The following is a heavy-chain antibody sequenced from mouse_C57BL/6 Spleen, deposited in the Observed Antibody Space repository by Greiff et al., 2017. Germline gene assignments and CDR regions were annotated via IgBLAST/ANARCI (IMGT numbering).Heavy chain of an antibody. CDR2: ISYDGSN. V-gene: IGHV3-6*01. D-gene: IGHD2-2*01. CDR3: AREEDGYDEDYAMDY. CDR1: GYSITSGYY. Sequence: EVKLMESGPGLVKPSQSLSLTCSVTGYSITSGYYWNWIRQFPGNKLEWMGYISYDGSNNYNPSLKNRISITRDTSKNQFFLKLNSVTTEDTATYYCAREEDGYDEDYAMDYWGQGTSVTVSS. J-gene: IGHJ4*01.